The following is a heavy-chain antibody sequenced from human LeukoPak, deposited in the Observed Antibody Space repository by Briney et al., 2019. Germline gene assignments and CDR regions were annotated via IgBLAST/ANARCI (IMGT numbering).Heavy chain of an antibody. CDR2: IYTGGST. V-gene: IGHV4-61*02. D-gene: IGHD5-18*01. CDR1: GGSISSGSYY. CDR3: ARQKWAVVTAPYYFDY. J-gene: IGHJ4*02. Sequence: SQTLSLTCTVSGGSISSGSYYWSWIRQPAGKGLEWIGRIYTGGSTNYNPSLKSRVTISVDTSKNQFSLKLSSVTAADTAVYYCARQKWAVVTAPYYFDYWGQGTLVTVSS.